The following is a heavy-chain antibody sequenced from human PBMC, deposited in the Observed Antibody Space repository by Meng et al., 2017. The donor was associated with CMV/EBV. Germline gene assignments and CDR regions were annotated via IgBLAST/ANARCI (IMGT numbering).Heavy chain of an antibody. J-gene: IGHJ5*02. Sequence: GGSLRLSCAASGFTFSSYSMNWVRQAPGKGLEWVSSISSSSSYIYYADSVKGRFTISRDNAKNSLYLQMNSLRAEDTAVYYCARDRWQSQVVPSRVHWFDPWGQGTLVTVSS. CDR2: ISSSSSYI. D-gene: IGHD2-2*01. CDR1: GFTFSSYS. V-gene: IGHV3-21*01. CDR3: ARDRWQSQVVPSRVHWFDP.